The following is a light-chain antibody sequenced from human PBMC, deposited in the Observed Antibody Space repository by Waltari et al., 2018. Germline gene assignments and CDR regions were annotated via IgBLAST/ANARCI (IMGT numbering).Light chain of an antibody. CDR3: CSCAGTDTFWV. CDR2: EFS. Sequence: QSAMTQPRSVSGSPGPPVPIPCTGTSRDVASHDCVSWYQHHPGKAPKLMIYEFSERPAGLPDRFSGAQSGNTASLIISGLQADDEADYYCCSCAGTDTFWVFGGGTKLTVL. V-gene: IGLV2-11*01. CDR1: SRDVASHDC. J-gene: IGLJ3*02.